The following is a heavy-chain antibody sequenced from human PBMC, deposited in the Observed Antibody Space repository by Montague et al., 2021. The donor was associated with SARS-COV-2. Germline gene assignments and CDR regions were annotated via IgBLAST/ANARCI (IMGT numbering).Heavy chain of an antibody. D-gene: IGHD6-13*01. J-gene: IGHJ6*02. Sequence: SETLSLTCTVSGGSISSSSYYWGCLRQSPGKGLEWIGSIYYSGSTYYNPSLKIRVTISVDTTKNQFSLKLSSVTAADTAVYYCARVGRQQLVRLSGMDVWGQGTTVTVSS. CDR3: ARVGRQQLVRLSGMDV. CDR2: IYYSGST. CDR1: GGSISSSSYY. V-gene: IGHV4-39*07.